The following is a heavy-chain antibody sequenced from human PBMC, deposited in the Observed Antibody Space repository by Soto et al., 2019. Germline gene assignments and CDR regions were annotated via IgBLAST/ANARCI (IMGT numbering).Heavy chain of an antibody. V-gene: IGHV1-69*13. CDR2: IIPLFGTP. J-gene: IGHJ4*02. CDR1: GGIFSTYA. Sequence: SVNVSCKASGGIFSTYAISWLRQAPWQGLEWMGGIIPLFGTPNYAQRFQGRVTITADESTSTAYMELSRLRSEDTAVYYCARDRDDYGSGNYYNRIDFWGQGTLVTVSS. CDR3: ARDRDDYGSGNYYNRIDF. D-gene: IGHD3-10*01.